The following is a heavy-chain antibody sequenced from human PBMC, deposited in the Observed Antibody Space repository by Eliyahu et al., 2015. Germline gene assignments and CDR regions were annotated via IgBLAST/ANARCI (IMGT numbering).Heavy chain of an antibody. J-gene: IGHJ4*02. CDR1: GFPFSSXC. V-gene: IGHV3-23*04. D-gene: IGHD3-3*01. CDR3: AKASSYDFWSGYSRVLDY. CDR2: ISGSGGST. Sequence: EVQLVESGGGLVQPGGSLRLSCAASGFPFSSXCHGRXPRGPGKGVEWVSAISGSGGSTYYADSVKGRFTISRDNSKNTLYLQMNSLRAEDTAVYYCAKASSYDFWSGYSRVLDYWGQGTLVTVSS.